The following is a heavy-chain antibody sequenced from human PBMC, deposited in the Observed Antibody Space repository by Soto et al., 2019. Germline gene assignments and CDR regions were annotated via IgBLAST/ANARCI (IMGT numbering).Heavy chain of an antibody. D-gene: IGHD3-10*01. CDR3: AKKVNSGSGSQYFDY. Sequence: GGSLRLSCAASGFTFSSSGMHWVRQAPGKGLEWVAVIWYDGSNKYYADSVKGRFTISRDNSKNTLFLQMNSLRAEDTAIYYCAKKVNSGSGSQYFDYWGQGTLVTVSS. V-gene: IGHV3-33*06. CDR1: GFTFSSSG. CDR2: IWYDGSNK. J-gene: IGHJ4*02.